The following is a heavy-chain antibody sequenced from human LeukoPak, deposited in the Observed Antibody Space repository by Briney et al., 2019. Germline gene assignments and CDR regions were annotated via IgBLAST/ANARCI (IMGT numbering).Heavy chain of an antibody. J-gene: IGHJ2*01. CDR3: ARGRGVYGGSPRYFDL. Sequence: SQTLSLTCTVSGGSISSGGYYWSWIRQHPGKGLEWIGYIYYSGSTYYNPSLKSRVTISVDTSKNQFSLKLSSVTAADTAVYYCARGRGVYGGSPRYFDLWGRGTLVTVSS. CDR1: GGSISSGGYY. V-gene: IGHV4-31*03. CDR2: IYYSGST. D-gene: IGHD4-23*01.